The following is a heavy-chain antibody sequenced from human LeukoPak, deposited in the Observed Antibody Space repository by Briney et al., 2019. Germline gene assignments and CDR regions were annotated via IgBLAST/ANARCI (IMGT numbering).Heavy chain of an antibody. J-gene: IGHJ4*02. V-gene: IGHV1-69*05. CDR3: ARGSEIVATYFDY. CDR1: GYTFTGAY. CDR2: IIPIFGTA. Sequence: SVKVSCKASGYTFTGAYIHWVRQAPGQGPEWMGGIIPIFGTANYAQKFQGRVTITTDESTSTAYMELSSLRSEDTAAYYCARGSEIVATYFDYWGQGTLVTVSS. D-gene: IGHD5-12*01.